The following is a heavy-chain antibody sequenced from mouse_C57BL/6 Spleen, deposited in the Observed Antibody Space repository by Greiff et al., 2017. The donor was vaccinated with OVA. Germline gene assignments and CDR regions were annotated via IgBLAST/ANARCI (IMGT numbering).Heavy chain of an antibody. CDR2: IHPNSGST. CDR3: ARAYSNWGFAY. Sequence: VKLMESGAELVKPGASVKLSCKASGYTFTSYWMHWVKQRPGQGLEWIGMIHPNSGSTNYNEKFKSKATLTVDKSSSTAYMQLSSLTSEDSAVYYCARAYSNWGFAYWGQGTLVTVSA. V-gene: IGHV1-64*01. J-gene: IGHJ3*01. CDR1: GYTFTSYW. D-gene: IGHD2-5*01.